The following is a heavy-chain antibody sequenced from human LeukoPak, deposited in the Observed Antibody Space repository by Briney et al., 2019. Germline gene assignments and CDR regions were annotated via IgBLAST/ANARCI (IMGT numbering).Heavy chain of an antibody. CDR3: ARGGSSGNHYNAFDI. Sequence: GGSLRLSCGASGFTFSTYWMSWVRQAPGKGLVWVANIKHDGSDKKYVDYVKGRFTSSRDNSKTSVYLQMSSLRAEDTAVYYCARGGSSGNHYNAFDIWGQGTMVTVSS. J-gene: IGHJ3*02. D-gene: IGHD3-22*01. V-gene: IGHV3-7*02. CDR2: IKHDGSDK. CDR1: GFTFSTYW.